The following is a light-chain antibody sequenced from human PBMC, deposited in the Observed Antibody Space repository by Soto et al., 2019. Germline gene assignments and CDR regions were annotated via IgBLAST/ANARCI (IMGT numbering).Light chain of an antibody. CDR1: TRDVGGYKY. Sequence: QSALAQPPSASGSPGQSVTISCTGTTRDVGGYKYVSWFQQHPGKAPRLMIYEVNKRPSGVPERFSGSKSGNTASLTVSGLQAEDEADYYCSSYVDSNNFVFGGGTQLTVL. V-gene: IGLV2-8*01. CDR2: EVN. J-gene: IGLJ2*01. CDR3: SSYVDSNNFV.